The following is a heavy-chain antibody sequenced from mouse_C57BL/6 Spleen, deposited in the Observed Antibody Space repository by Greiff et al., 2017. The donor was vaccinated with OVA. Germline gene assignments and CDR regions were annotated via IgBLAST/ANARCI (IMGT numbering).Heavy chain of an antibody. CDR1: GFTFSSYD. J-gene: IGHJ3*01. V-gene: IGHV5-9-1*02. Sequence: EVMLVESGEGLVKPGGSLKLSCAASGFTFSSYDMSWVRQTPEKRLEWVAYISSGGDYIYYADTVKGRFTISRDNARNTLYLQMSSLKSEDTAMYYCTRDRDYYGSSYRFAYWGQGTLVTVSA. CDR2: ISSGGDYI. D-gene: IGHD1-1*01. CDR3: TRDRDYYGSSYRFAY.